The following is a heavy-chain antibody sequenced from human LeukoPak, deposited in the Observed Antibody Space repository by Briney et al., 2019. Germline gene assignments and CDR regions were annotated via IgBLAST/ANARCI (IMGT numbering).Heavy chain of an antibody. Sequence: PGGSLRLSCAASGFTFSDCYMSWIRQAPGKGLEWVSYISSSGSTIYYADSVKGRFTISRDNTKNSLYLQMNSLRAEDTAVYYCSMVTKGTFDYWGQGTLVTVSS. J-gene: IGHJ4*02. V-gene: IGHV3-11*04. D-gene: IGHD5-18*01. CDR2: ISSSGSTI. CDR3: SMVTKGTFDY. CDR1: GFTFSDCY.